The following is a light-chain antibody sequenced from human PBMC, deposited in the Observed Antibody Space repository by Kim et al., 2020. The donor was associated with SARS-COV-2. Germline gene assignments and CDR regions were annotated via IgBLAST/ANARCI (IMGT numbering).Light chain of an antibody. CDR3: QTWGTGIEV. CDR1: SGHSSYD. CDR2: LNSDGSH. V-gene: IGLV4-69*01. J-gene: IGLJ2*01. Sequence: QLVLTQSPSASASLGASVKVTCTLSSGHSSYDIAWHQQQAEKGPRYLMKLNSDGSHSKGDGIPDRFSGSSSGAERYLTISSLQSEDEADYYCQTWGTGIEVFGGGTQLTVL.